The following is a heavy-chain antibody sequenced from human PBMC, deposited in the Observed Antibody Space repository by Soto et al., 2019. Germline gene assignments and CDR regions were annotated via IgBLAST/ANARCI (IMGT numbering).Heavy chain of an antibody. J-gene: IGHJ4*02. Sequence: SETLSLTCTVSGASTTYGGYSWSWIRQTPGKGLEWIGYINHLETTFYNPSFESRLTLSIDRAKNQFSLKLHSMSAADRAVYFCARGGGSDSFDYWGQGILVTVSS. CDR1: GASTTYGGYS. V-gene: IGHV4-30-2*01. CDR3: ARGGGSDSFDY. CDR2: INHLETT. D-gene: IGHD1-26*01.